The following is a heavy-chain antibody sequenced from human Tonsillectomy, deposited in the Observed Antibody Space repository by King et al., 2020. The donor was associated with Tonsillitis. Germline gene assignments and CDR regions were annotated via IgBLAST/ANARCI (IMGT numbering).Heavy chain of an antibody. J-gene: IGHJ4*02. D-gene: IGHD6-13*01. CDR3: ARDDSSSWYPFDY. CDR1: GFTFSSYG. Sequence: VQLVESGGGVDQPGTSLRLSCAASGFTFSSYGMHWVRQAPGKGLEWVAVISYDGNNKYYADSVKGRFTISRDNSKNTLYLQMNSLRAEDTAVYYCARDDSSSWYPFDYWGQGTLVNGSS. CDR2: ISYDGNNK. V-gene: IGHV3-33*05.